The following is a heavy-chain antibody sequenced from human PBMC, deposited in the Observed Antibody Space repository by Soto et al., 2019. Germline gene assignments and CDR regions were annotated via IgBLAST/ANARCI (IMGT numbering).Heavy chain of an antibody. CDR3: ARVASGAFDI. J-gene: IGHJ3*02. CDR1: GDSISSGGYY. V-gene: IGHV4-31*03. D-gene: IGHD2-21*01. Sequence: QVQLQESGPGLVEPSQTLSLTCTVSGDSISSGGYYWSWIRQHPGKGLEWIGYIYYSGSIYYNPSLKSRVTISVDTSKNQLSLKLSSVTAADTAVYYCARVASGAFDIWGQGTMVTVSS. CDR2: IYYSGSI.